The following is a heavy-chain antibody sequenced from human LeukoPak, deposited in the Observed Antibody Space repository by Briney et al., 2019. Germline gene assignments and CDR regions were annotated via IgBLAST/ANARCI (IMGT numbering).Heavy chain of an antibody. V-gene: IGHV1-2*02. CDR1: GYIFIVYY. J-gene: IGHJ3*01. CDR2: INPNSGGT. D-gene: IGHD5-12*01. CDR3: ARDFRLEAFDF. Sequence: GASVKVSCKASGYIFIVYYMHWVRQAPGQGLEWMGWINPNSGGTNYAQKFQGRVTMTRDTSISTAYMELSRLTSDDTAVYFCARDFRLEAFDFWGQGTMVTVSS.